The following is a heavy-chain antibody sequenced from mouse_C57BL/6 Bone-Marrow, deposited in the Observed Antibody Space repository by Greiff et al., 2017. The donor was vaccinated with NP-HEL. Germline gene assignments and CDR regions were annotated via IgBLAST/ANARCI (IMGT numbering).Heavy chain of an antibody. Sequence: QVQLQQSGAELVRPGASVTLSCKASGYTFTDYEMHWVKQTPVHGLEWIGAIDPETGGTAYNQKFKGKAILTADKSSSTAYMELRSLTSEDSAVYYCTRRGPYGSPYGYWGQGTTLTVSS. CDR1: GYTFTDYE. D-gene: IGHD2-1*01. CDR3: TRRGPYGSPYGY. J-gene: IGHJ2*01. V-gene: IGHV1-15*01. CDR2: IDPETGGT.